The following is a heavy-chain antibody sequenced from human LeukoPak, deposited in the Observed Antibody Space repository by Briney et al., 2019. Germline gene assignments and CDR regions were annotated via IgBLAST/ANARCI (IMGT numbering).Heavy chain of an antibody. CDR1: GGSISRYY. J-gene: IGHJ4*02. CDR3: ARSPNYYEK. V-gene: IGHV4-59*01. Sequence: SETLSLTCTISGGSISRYYWSWIRQPPGKGLEWIGYIYYSGSTNYNPSLKSRVTISVDTSKNQSSLKLSSVTAADTAVYYCARSPNYYEKWGQGTLVTVSS. CDR2: IYYSGST. D-gene: IGHD3-22*01.